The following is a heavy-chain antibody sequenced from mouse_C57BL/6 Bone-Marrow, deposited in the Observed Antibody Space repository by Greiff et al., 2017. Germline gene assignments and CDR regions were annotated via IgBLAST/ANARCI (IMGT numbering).Heavy chain of an antibody. V-gene: IGHV1-82*01. Sequence: QVQLQQSGPELVKPGASVKLSCKASGYAFSSSWMNWVKQRPGKGLEWIGRIYPGDGDTNYNGKFKGKATLTADKSSSTAYMQLSSLTSEDSAVCFCEDMKYGNGYAYWGQGTLVTVSA. CDR2: IYPGDGDT. J-gene: IGHJ3*01. CDR3: EDMKYGNGYAY. CDR1: GYAFSSSW. D-gene: IGHD2-10*02.